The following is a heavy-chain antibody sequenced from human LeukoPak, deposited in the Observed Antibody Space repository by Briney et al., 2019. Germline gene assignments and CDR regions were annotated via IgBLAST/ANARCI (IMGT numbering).Heavy chain of an antibody. J-gene: IGHJ4*02. D-gene: IGHD3-3*01. CDR2: ISAYGHT. V-gene: IGHV1-18*04. CDR1: GYTFTSYY. Sequence: ASVKVSCKASGYTFTSYYMHWVRQAPGQGLERMGWISAYGHTKLARNLQARVTVTIDTSTTTAYMELRSLSSDDTAVYFCARETASGYLGFDFWGQGTLVTVSS. CDR3: ARETASGYLGFDF.